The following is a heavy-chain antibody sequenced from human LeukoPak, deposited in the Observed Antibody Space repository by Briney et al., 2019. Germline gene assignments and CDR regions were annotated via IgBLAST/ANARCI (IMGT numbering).Heavy chain of an antibody. J-gene: IGHJ4*02. D-gene: IGHD4-17*01. CDR1: GYTFTNYG. Sequence: ASVKVSCETSGYTFTNYGISWVPQAPGQGPEWMGWISGYNGNTNYVQKFQGRVTMTTDTSTSTAYMELRSLRSDDAALSYCARDLSLGRHDYGEPFDYWGQGTQVTVSS. V-gene: IGHV1-18*01. CDR3: ARDLSLGRHDYGEPFDY. CDR2: ISGYNGNT.